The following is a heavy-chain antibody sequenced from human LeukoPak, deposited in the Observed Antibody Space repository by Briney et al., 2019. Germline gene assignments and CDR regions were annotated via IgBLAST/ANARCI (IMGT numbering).Heavy chain of an antibody. CDR1: GFTFSDYY. CDR2: ISNTGSAM. CDR3: ASDSSGYFGP. Sequence: SGGSLILSCAASGFTFSDYYMNWIRQAPGKGLEWVSYISNTGSAMYYADSVKGRFTISRDNAKNSLYLQMNSLRAEDTAIYYCASDSSGYFGPWGPGTLVTVSS. D-gene: IGHD3-22*01. J-gene: IGHJ5*02. V-gene: IGHV3-11*01.